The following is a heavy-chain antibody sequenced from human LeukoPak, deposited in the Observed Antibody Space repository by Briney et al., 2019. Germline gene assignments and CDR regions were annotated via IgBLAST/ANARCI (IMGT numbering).Heavy chain of an antibody. J-gene: IGHJ5*02. CDR3: ARRSRSHHRNWFDP. CDR1: GGSFSGYY. V-gene: IGHV4-34*01. D-gene: IGHD1-14*01. Sequence: SGTLSLTCAVYGGSFSGYYWSWIRQPPGKGLEWIGEINHSGSTNYNPSLKSRVTISVDTSKNQFSLKLSSVTAADTAVYYCARRSRSHHRNWFDPWGQGTLVTVSS. CDR2: INHSGST.